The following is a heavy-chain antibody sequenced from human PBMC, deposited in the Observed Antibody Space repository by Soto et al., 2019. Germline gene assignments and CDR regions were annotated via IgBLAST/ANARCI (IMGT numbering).Heavy chain of an antibody. CDR1: GFTFSDYY. CDR2: TSSSGSII. Sequence: QEQLVESGGGLVKPGGSLRLSCAASGFTFSDYYMSWIRQAPGKGLEWVSYTSSSGSIIYYADSVKGRFTISRDNAKNSLYLQMNSRRAEDTAVYYCARDLIPAGVHWYFDLWGRGTLVTVSS. V-gene: IGHV3-11*01. D-gene: IGHD2-8*01. J-gene: IGHJ2*01. CDR3: ARDLIPAGVHWYFDL.